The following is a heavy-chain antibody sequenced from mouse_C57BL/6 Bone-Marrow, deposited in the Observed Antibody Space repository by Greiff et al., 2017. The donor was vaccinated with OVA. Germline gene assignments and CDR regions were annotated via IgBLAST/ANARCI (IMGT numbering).Heavy chain of an antibody. Sequence: QVQLQQPGAELVMPGASVKLSCKASGYTFTSSWMHWVKQRPGQGLEWIGEIDPSASYTNYNQKFKGKSTLTVDKSSSTAYMQLSSLTSEDSAVYYCARRGGLFSLFAYWGQGTLVTVSA. CDR3: ARRGGLFSLFAY. V-gene: IGHV1-69*01. CDR1: GYTFTSSW. CDR2: IDPSASYT. D-gene: IGHD1-1*01. J-gene: IGHJ3*01.